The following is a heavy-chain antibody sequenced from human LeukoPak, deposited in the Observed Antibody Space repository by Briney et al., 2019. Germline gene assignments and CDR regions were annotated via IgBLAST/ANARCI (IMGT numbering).Heavy chain of an antibody. CDR3: TTDYDILTGYSY. J-gene: IGHJ4*02. V-gene: IGHV3-15*01. D-gene: IGHD3-9*01. Sequence: KTGESLRLSCVASGFTFNNAWMNWVRQAPGKGLEWVGRIKSKTDGGTTDYAAPVKGRFTISRDDSKNTLYLQMNSLKTEDTAVYYCTTDYDILTGYSYWGQGTLVTVSS. CDR1: GFTFNNAW. CDR2: IKSKTDGGTT.